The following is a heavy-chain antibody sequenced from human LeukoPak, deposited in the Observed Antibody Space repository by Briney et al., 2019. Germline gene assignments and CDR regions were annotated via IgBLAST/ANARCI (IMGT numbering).Heavy chain of an antibody. CDR3: TRGRDEWLLRRYYFDY. V-gene: IGHV4-34*01. D-gene: IGHD5-12*01. CDR2: INHSGST. CDR1: GGSFSGYY. J-gene: IGHJ4*02. Sequence: SETLSLTCAVYGGSFSGYYWSWIRQPPGKGLEWIGEINHSGSTNYNPSLKSRVTISVDTSKNQFSLKLSSVTAADTAAYYCTRGRDEWLLRRYYFDYWGQGTLVTVSS.